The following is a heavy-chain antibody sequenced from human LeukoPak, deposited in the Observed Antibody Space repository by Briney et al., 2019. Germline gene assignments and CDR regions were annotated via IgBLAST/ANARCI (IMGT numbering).Heavy chain of an antibody. Sequence: PSVKVSCKASGGAFSSHTVSWVRQAPAQGLEWVGRIIPIFGIANYAQKFQGRVTITADKSTSTAYMELSSLRSEDTAVYYCARDLNLETGVVIYGAYYYYYGMDVWGQGTTVTVSS. D-gene: IGHD3-3*01. CDR2: IIPIFGIA. J-gene: IGHJ6*02. CDR1: GGAFSSHT. CDR3: ARDLNLETGVVIYGAYYYYYGMDV. V-gene: IGHV1-69*04.